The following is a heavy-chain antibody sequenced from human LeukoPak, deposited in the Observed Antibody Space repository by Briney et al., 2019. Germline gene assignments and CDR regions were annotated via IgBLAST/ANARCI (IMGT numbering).Heavy chain of an antibody. D-gene: IGHD6-13*01. CDR2: ISGSGGST. CDR1: GFTFSSYA. J-gene: IGHJ4*02. CDR3: VNPGGDSLFDY. V-gene: IGHV3-23*01. Sequence: QTGGSLRLSCAASGFTFSSYAMSWVRQAPGKGLEWVSAISGSGGSTYYADSVKGRFTISRDNSKNTLYLQMNSLRAEDTAVYYCVNPGGDSLFDYWGQGTLVTVSS.